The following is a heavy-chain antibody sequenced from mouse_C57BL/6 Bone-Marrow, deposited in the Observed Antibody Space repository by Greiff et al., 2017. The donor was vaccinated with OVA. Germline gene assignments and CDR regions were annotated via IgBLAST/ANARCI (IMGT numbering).Heavy chain of an antibody. V-gene: IGHV3-6*01. CDR3: ATYYGNSDWYIDV. D-gene: IGHD2-10*01. CDR2: ISYDGSN. J-gene: IGHJ1*03. CDR1: GYSITSGYY. Sequence: VQLQQSGPGLVKPSQSLSLTCSVTGYSITSGYYWNWIRQFPGNKLEWMGYISYDGSNNYNPSLKNRISITRDTSKNQFFLKLNSVTTEDTATYYSATYYGNSDWYIDVWGTGTTVTVSS.